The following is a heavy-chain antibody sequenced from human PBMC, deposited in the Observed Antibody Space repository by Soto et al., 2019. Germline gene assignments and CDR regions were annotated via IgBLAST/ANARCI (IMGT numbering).Heavy chain of an antibody. D-gene: IGHD1-26*01. Sequence: QLQLQESGPGLVKPSETLSLTCTVSGGSISSSSYYWGWIRQPPGKGLEWIGSIYYSGSTYYNPSLKSRVTISVDTSKNQFSLKLSSVTAADTAVYYCASPPTLRWDCYGMDVWGQGTTVTVSS. CDR2: IYYSGST. CDR1: GGSISSSSYY. V-gene: IGHV4-39*01. J-gene: IGHJ6*02. CDR3: ASPPTLRWDCYGMDV.